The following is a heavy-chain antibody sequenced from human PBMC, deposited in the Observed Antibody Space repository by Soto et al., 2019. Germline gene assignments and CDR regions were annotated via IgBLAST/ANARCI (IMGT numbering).Heavy chain of an antibody. D-gene: IGHD5-12*01. Sequence: EVQLLESGGGLVQPGGSLRLSCAASGFTFSSYAMSWVRQAPGKGLEWVSAISGSGGSTYYADSVKGRFTISRDNSKNTLYLHMSSLRAEDTAVYYCAKDLRVWWLGDWGQGTLVTVSS. CDR2: ISGSGGST. V-gene: IGHV3-23*01. CDR3: AKDLRVWWLGD. J-gene: IGHJ4*02. CDR1: GFTFSSYA.